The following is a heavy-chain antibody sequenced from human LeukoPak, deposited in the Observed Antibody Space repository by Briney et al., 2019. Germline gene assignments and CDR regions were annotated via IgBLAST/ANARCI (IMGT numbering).Heavy chain of an antibody. D-gene: IGHD3-16*01. J-gene: IGHJ4*02. CDR3: ARDNDSRDPPHFDY. V-gene: IGHV4-39*07. Sequence: SETLSPTCTVSGGSISSSSYYWGWIRQPPGKGLEWIGSIYHSGSTYYNPSLKSRVTIAVETSKNQFSLKLSSVTAADKAVYYCARDNDSRDPPHFDYWGQGTLVTVSS. CDR2: IYHSGST. CDR1: GGSISSSSYY.